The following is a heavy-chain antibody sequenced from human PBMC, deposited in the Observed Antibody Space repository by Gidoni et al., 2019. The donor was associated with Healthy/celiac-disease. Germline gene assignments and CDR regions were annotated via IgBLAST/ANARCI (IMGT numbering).Heavy chain of an antibody. CDR3: ATHPRITGTTGAFDI. Sequence: VQLVESGGGVVQPGRAVSLSCADSGFTFSSYGMHWVRQAPGKGLEWVAVISYDGSNKYYADSVKGRFTISRDNSKNTLYLQMNSLRAEDTAVYYFATHPRITGTTGAFDIR. D-gene: IGHD1-20*01. J-gene: IGHJ3*02. CDR1: GFTFSSYG. CDR2: ISYDGSNK. V-gene: IGHV3-30*03.